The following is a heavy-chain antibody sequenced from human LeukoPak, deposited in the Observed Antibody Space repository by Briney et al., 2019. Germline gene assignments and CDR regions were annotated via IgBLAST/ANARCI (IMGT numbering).Heavy chain of an antibody. V-gene: IGHV3-23*01. Sequence: GGSLRLSCAASGFTFSTYTMNWVRQAPGKGLEWVSGIVGTSDAYYSDSVRGRFAISRDNSKSTLYLQMNGLRAEDTAIYYCAKDKIPDGRWDVDYWGLGTPVTVSS. D-gene: IGHD1-26*01. CDR1: GFTFSTYT. CDR2: IVGTSDA. J-gene: IGHJ4*02. CDR3: AKDKIPDGRWDVDY.